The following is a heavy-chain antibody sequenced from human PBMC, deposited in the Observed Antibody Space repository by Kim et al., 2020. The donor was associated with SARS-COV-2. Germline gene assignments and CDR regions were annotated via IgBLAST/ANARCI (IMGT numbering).Heavy chain of an antibody. D-gene: IGHD5-18*01. Sequence: GGSLRLSCAASGFTFSSYGMHWVRQAPGKGLEWVAVISYDGSNKYYADSVKGRFTISRDNSKNTLYLQMNSLRAEDTAVYYCAKDTSGYSSGWNYYYYG. V-gene: IGHV3-30*18. CDR3: AKDTSGYSSGWNYYYYG. J-gene: IGHJ6*01. CDR2: ISYDGSNK. CDR1: GFTFSSYG.